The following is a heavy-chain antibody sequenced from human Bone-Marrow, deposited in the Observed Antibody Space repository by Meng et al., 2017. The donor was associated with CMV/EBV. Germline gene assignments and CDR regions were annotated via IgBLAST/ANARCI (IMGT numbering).Heavy chain of an antibody. D-gene: IGHD6-13*01. CDR2: ISSSGSTI. J-gene: IGHJ4*02. CDR1: GFTFSDYY. V-gene: IGHV3-11*04. Sequence: GESLKISCAASGFTFSDYYMSWIRQAPGKGLEWVSYISSSGSTIYYADSVKGRFTISRDNAKNSLYLQMNSLRAEDTDVYYCARDLIAAAGYDYWGQGTLVTVSS. CDR3: ARDLIAAAGYDY.